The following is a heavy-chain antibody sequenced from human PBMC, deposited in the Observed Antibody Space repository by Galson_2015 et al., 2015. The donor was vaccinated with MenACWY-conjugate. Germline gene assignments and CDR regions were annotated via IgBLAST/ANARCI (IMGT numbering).Heavy chain of an antibody. V-gene: IGHV4-59*01. CDR3: ARVSGSYYWFDP. CDR1: GGSISSYY. J-gene: IGHJ5*02. D-gene: IGHD1-26*01. CDR2: IYYSGST. Sequence: SETLSLTCTVSGGSISSYYWSWIRQPPGKGLEWIGYIYYSGSTNCNPSLKSRVTISVDTSKNQFSLKLSSVTAADTAVYYCARVSGSYYWFDPWAREPWSPSPQ.